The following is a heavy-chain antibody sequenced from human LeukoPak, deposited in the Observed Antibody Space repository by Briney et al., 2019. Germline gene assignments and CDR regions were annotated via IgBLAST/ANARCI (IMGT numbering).Heavy chain of an antibody. J-gene: IGHJ5*02. CDR2: IYSTGNT. V-gene: IGHV4-39*07. CDR1: GGSISSSSYY. CDR3: ARDRSYGGSRFDT. Sequence: PSETLSLTCTVSGGSISSSSYYWAWIRQPPGKGLEWIGRIYSTGNTYYNPSLKSRVIISRDTSKNQFSLGLSSVTATDTAVYYCARDRSYGGSRFDTWGQGILVTVSS. D-gene: IGHD3-10*01.